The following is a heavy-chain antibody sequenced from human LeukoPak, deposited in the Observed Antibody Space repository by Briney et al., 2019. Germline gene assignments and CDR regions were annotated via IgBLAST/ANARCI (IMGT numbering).Heavy chain of an antibody. D-gene: IGHD3-22*01. CDR3: AKGGIVVVLGD. CDR1: GFIFSGYA. CDR2: ICGNGDCT. Sequence: GGSLRLSCVASGFIFSGYAMTWVRQAPGGGLEWVSGICGNGDCTYYADYVKGRFTISRDNSKDTVYLQMNSLRAEDTAVYYCAKGGIVVVLGDWGQGTLVTVSS. V-gene: IGHV3-23*01. J-gene: IGHJ4*02.